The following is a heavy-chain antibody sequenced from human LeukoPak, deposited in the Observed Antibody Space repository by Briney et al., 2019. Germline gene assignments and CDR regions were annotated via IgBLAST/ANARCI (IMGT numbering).Heavy chain of an antibody. V-gene: IGHV3-33*06. Sequence: GGSLRLSCAASGVTFSNYWMNWVRQAPGKGLEWVAVIWYDGSNKYYADSVKGRFTISRDNSKNTLYLQMNSLRAEDTAVYYCAKDVYSGSYHFDYWGQGTLVTVSS. CDR3: AKDVYSGSYHFDY. D-gene: IGHD1-26*01. CDR1: GVTFSNYW. J-gene: IGHJ4*02. CDR2: IWYDGSNK.